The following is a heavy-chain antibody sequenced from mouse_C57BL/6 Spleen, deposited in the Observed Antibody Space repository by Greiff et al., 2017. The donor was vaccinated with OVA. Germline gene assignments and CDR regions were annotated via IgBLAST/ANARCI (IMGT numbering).Heavy chain of an antibody. Sequence: VHVKQSGAELVKPGASVKLSCTASGFNIKDYYMHWVKQRPEQGLEWIGRIDPEDGETKYAPKFQGKATITADTSSNTAYLQLSSLTSEDTAVYYCARLDDGYVYDFDYWGQGTTLTVSS. V-gene: IGHV14-2*01. J-gene: IGHJ2*01. D-gene: IGHD2-2*01. CDR3: ARLDDGYVYDFDY. CDR2: IDPEDGET. CDR1: GFNIKDYY.